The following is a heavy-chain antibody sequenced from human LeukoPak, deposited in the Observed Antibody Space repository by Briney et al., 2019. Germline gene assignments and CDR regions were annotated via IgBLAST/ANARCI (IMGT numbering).Heavy chain of an antibody. CDR2: ISYDGSNK. D-gene: IGHD3-16*01. CDR3: ARDGPFTFGDLSYFDY. CDR1: GFTFSSYA. V-gene: IGHV3-30*04. J-gene: IGHJ4*02. Sequence: PRRSLRLSCAASGFTFSSYAMHWVRQAPGKGLEWVAVISYDGSNKYYADSVKGRFTISRDNSKNTLYLQMNSLRAEDTAVYYCARDGPFTFGDLSYFDYWGQGTLVTVSS.